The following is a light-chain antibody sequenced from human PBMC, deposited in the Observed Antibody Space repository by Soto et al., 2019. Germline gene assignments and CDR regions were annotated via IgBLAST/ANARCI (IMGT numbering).Light chain of an antibody. CDR1: QSLNTNS. V-gene: IGKV3-20*01. J-gene: IGKJ3*01. CDR3: QQYNASPLT. CDR2: AAS. Sequence: EIVLTQSPGTLSLSPGERATLSCRASQSLNTNSLAWYQQKPGQTPRLLIYAASTRDTDIPDRFIGSGSGTDFALTITRLEPEDFALYYCQQYNASPLTFGTGTKVDIK.